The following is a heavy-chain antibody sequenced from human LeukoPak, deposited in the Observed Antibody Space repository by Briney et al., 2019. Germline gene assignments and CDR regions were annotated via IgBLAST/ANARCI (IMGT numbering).Heavy chain of an antibody. CDR1: GFTFSSYS. V-gene: IGHV3-21*01. CDR2: ISSSSSYI. J-gene: IGHJ3*02. D-gene: IGHD4/OR15-4a*01. Sequence: GGSLRLSCAASGFTFSSYSMNWVRQAPGKGLEWVSSISSSSSYIYYADSVKGRFTISRDNSKNTLYLQMNSLRAEDTAMYYCAKVSLNMVDDAFDIWGQGTMVSVSS. CDR3: AKVSLNMVDDAFDI.